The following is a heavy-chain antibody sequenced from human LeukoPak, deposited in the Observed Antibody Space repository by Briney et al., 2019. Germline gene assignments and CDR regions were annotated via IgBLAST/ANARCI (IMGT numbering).Heavy chain of an antibody. CDR2: IWYDGGNK. Sequence: GGSLRLSCAASGCTFSSYGMHWVRQAPGKGLEWVAVIWYDGGNKYYADSVKGRFTISRDNSKNTLYLQMNSLRAEDTAVYYCARDSAVVVPAASFDYWGQGTLVTVSS. J-gene: IGHJ4*02. CDR1: GCTFSSYG. CDR3: ARDSAVVVPAASFDY. V-gene: IGHV3-33*01. D-gene: IGHD2-2*01.